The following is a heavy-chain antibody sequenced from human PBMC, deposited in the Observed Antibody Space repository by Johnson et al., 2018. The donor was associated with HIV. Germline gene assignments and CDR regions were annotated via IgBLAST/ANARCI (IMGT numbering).Heavy chain of an antibody. CDR3: ARAGPAESGTVRVAFEI. V-gene: IGHV3-64*01. J-gene: IGHJ3*02. CDR1: GFTFSSYA. Sequence: VQLVESGGGVVQPGRSLRLSCAASGFTFSSYAMHWVRQAPGKGLEYVSAISSNGGSTYYANSVKGRFTISRDNSKNTLYLQMGSLRAEDMAVYYCARAGPAESGTVRVAFEIWGQGTMVTVSS. D-gene: IGHD1-1*01. CDR2: ISSNGGST.